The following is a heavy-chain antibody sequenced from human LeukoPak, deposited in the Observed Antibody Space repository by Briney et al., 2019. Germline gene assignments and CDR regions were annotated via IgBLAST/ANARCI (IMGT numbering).Heavy chain of an antibody. CDR1: GFTVSSNS. V-gene: IGHV3-53*01. CDR3: ARVGVVVASHGDFDY. CDR2: IYSDNT. Sequence: GSLRLSCTVSGFTVSSNSMSWVRQAPGKGLEWVSFIYSDNTHYSDSVKGRFTISRDNAKNSLYLQMNSLRAEDTALYYCARVGVVVASHGDFDYWGQGTLVTVSP. J-gene: IGHJ4*02. D-gene: IGHD2-21*01.